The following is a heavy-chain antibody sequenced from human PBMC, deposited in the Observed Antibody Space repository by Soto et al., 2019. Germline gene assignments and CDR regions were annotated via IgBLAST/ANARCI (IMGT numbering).Heavy chain of an antibody. CDR1: GFTFSSYA. Sequence: QVQLVESGGGVVQPGRSLRLSCAASGFTFSSYAMHWVRQAPGKGLEWVAVISYDGSSKYYADSVKGRFTISRDNSKNTLYLQMNSLRAEDTAVYYCARGPEWELHAFDIWGQGTMVTVSS. CDR2: ISYDGSSK. V-gene: IGHV3-30-3*01. J-gene: IGHJ3*02. CDR3: ARGPEWELHAFDI. D-gene: IGHD1-26*01.